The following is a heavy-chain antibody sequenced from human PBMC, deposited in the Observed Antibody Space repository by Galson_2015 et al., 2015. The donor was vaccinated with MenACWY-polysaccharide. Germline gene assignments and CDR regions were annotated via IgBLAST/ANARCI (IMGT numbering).Heavy chain of an antibody. CDR2: IYWDNDK. V-gene: IGHV2-5*02. Sequence: PALVKPTQTLTLTCTFAGFSLNTRGVGVGWIRQPPGKALEWLARIYWDNDKRYSPSLKTRLTITKDTSKNQVFLAMTNVDPVDTATYYCAHGQYYYATSSFSYYFDVWGPGTLVTVSS. J-gene: IGHJ4*02. CDR3: AHGQYYYATSSFSYYFDV. D-gene: IGHD3-10*01. CDR1: GFSLNTRGVG.